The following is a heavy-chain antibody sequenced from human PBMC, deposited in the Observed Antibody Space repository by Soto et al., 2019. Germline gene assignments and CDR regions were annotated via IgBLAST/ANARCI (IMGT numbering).Heavy chain of an antibody. CDR3: AVTAGSFDL. V-gene: IGHV3-74*01. CDR1: GFSFSNYW. D-gene: IGHD4-4*01. Sequence: EVQLVESGGGLVQPGGSLRLSCAASGFSFSNYWMHWVRQAPGKGLVWVSRINTAGTSTSYADSVKGRFTISRATAKNTLFLQMNSLRAEDTAVYYCAVTAGSFDLWGRGTLVTVFS. J-gene: IGHJ2*01. CDR2: INTAGTST.